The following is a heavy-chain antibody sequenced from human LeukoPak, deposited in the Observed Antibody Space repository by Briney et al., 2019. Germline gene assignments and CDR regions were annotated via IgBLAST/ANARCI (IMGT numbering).Heavy chain of an antibody. V-gene: IGHV1-3*01. Sequence: ASVKVSCKATGYTCTSFAMHWVRQAPGQRLEWMGWISAGNGNVKYSQKFQGRVTITRDTSASTAYMELSSLKSEDTGVYYCARADNGGNWFDPWGQGTLVTVSS. CDR2: ISAGNGNV. CDR1: GYTCTSFA. D-gene: IGHD4-23*01. CDR3: ARADNGGNWFDP. J-gene: IGHJ5*02.